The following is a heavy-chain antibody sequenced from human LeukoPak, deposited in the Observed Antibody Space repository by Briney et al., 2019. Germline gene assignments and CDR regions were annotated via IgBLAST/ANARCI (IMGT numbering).Heavy chain of an antibody. CDR1: GGSFSGYF. V-gene: IGHV4-34*01. J-gene: IGHJ4*02. Sequence: PSETLSLTCAVYGGSFSGYFWSWIRQPPGKGLQWIGEINHSGSTNYNPSLKSRGTISVDTSKNQFSLKLSSVTAADTAVYYCARIGDYGDYGFDYWGQGTLVTVSS. D-gene: IGHD4-17*01. CDR2: INHSGST. CDR3: ARIGDYGDYGFDY.